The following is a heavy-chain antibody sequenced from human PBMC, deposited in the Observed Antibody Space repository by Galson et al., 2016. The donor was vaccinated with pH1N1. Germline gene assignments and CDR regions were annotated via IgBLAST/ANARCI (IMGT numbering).Heavy chain of an antibody. CDR3: ARHVALDPPVEHYHMNV. CDR2: IYAGDSDT. CDR1: ENGFTTDW. V-gene: IGHV5-51*01. Sequence: QSGAEVKKPGGSLKISCKASENGFTTDWIGWVRQMPGKGLEWMGSIYAGDSDTRYSPSFQGLVTISVDTSIRTAYLQWSSLKASDTATYYCARHVALDPPVEHYHMNVWGKGTTVTVSS. J-gene: IGHJ6*03. D-gene: IGHD1-1*01.